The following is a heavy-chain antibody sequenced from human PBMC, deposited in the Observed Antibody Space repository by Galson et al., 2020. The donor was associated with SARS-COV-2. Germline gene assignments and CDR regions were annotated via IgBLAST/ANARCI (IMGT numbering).Heavy chain of an antibody. V-gene: IGHV1-46*01. Sequence: ASVKVSCKASGYTFTSYYMHWVRQAPGQGLEWMGIINPSGGSTSYAQKFQGRVTMTRDTSTSTVYMELSSLRSEDTAVYYCARESRPAATAQDNNWFDPWGQGTLVTVSS. CDR1: GYTFTSYY. J-gene: IGHJ5*02. D-gene: IGHD2-2*01. CDR2: INPSGGST. CDR3: ARESRPAATAQDNNWFDP.